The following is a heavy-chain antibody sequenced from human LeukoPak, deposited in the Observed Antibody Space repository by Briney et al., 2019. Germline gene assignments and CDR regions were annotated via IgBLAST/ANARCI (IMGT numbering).Heavy chain of an antibody. V-gene: IGHV1-46*01. D-gene: IGHD3-10*01. CDR2: INPSGGST. Sequence: ASVKVSCKASGYTFTSSYMHWVRQAPGQGLEWMGIINPSGGSTSYAQKFQGRVTMTRDTSTSTVYMELSSLRSEDTAVYYCARDQTITMVRGTLNHAFDIWGQGTMVTVSS. CDR3: ARDQTITMVRGTLNHAFDI. CDR1: GYTFTSSY. J-gene: IGHJ3*02.